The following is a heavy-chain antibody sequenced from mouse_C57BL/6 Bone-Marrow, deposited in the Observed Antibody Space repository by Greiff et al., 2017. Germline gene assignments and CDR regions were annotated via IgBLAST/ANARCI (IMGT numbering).Heavy chain of an antibody. Sequence: QVQLQQPGAELVMPGASVKLSCKASGYTFTSYWMHWVKQRPGQGLEWIGEIDPSASYTNYNQKFKGKSTLTVDKSSSTAYLQLSSLTSEDSAVYYCARRVQLRLRDYYFDYWGQGTTLTVSS. D-gene: IGHD3-2*02. J-gene: IGHJ2*01. CDR2: IDPSASYT. CDR3: ARRVQLRLRDYYFDY. CDR1: GYTFTSYW. V-gene: IGHV1-69*01.